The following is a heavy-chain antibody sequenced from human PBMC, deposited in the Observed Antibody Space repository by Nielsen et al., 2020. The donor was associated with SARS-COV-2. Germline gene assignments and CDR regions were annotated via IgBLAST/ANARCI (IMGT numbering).Heavy chain of an antibody. J-gene: IGHJ6*03. V-gene: IGHV1-3*01. D-gene: IGHD6-6*01. Sequence: ASVKVSCKASGYTFTSYAMHWVRQAPGQRLEWMGWINAGNGNTKYSQKFQGRVTIARDTSASTAYMELSSLRSEDTAVYYCARNGLGYSSSWNYYYYYMDVWGKGTTVTVSS. CDR2: INAGNGNT. CDR1: GYTFTSYA. CDR3: ARNGLGYSSSWNYYYYYMDV.